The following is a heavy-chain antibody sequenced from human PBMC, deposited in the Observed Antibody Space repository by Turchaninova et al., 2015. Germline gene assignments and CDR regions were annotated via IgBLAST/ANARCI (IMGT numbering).Heavy chain of an antibody. V-gene: IGHV1-2*06. CDR3: AKAYSNSGWWT. D-gene: IGHD6-13*01. CDR1: GYIFPGFY. CDR2: VDPTPGSA. J-gene: IGHJ5*02. Sequence: QVQLVQSGAEVKKPGASVKVSCKASGYIFPGFYIHWVRQAPGHGLVGMGRVDPTPGSANLAQHFQGRVTMSGDTSISPAYIGVSRLTSDDTALYYCAKAYSNSGWWTWGQGTLVTVSS.